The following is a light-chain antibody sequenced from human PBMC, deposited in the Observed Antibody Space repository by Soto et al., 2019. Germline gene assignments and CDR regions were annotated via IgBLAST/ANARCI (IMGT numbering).Light chain of an antibody. CDR1: TGAVTSGLY. Sequence: QAVVTQEPSLTVSRGGTVTLTCGSSTGAVTSGLYPYWFQQKPGQAPTPLIYDTANRLPWTPVRFSGSLPGGKAALTLSGAQPEDEADYYCLLSYRGHYVFGPGT. V-gene: IGLV7-46*01. CDR2: DTA. J-gene: IGLJ1*01. CDR3: LLSYRGHYV.